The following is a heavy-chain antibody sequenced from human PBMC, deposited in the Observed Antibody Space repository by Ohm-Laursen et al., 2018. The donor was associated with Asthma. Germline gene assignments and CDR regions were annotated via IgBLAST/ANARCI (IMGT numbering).Heavy chain of an antibody. V-gene: IGHV3-30-3*01. Sequence: SLRLSCAASGFTFRSYAMHWVRQAPGKGLEWVAVGGSYYDGGLKYYADSVNGRFTVSRDNSKNTLFLQMNSLRPDDTAVYYCARRDFSGGDTNAAFDIWGQGTMVAVSS. D-gene: IGHD2-21*02. CDR3: ARRDFSGGDTNAAFDI. J-gene: IGHJ3*02. CDR1: GFTFRSYA. CDR2: GGSYYDGGLK.